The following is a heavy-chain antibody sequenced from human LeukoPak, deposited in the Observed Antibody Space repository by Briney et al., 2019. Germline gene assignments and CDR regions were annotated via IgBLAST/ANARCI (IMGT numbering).Heavy chain of an antibody. CDR3: ARHRLSGTPTAGAFDI. CDR1: GYSFTSYW. CDR2: IYPGDSDT. V-gene: IGHV5-51*01. J-gene: IGHJ3*02. D-gene: IGHD2-2*01. Sequence: GESLKISCKGSGYSFTSYWIGWVRQMPGKGLEWMGIIYPGDSDTRYSPSFQGQVTISADKSISTAYLQWSSLKASDTAMYYCARHRLSGTPTAGAFDIWGQGTMVTVSS.